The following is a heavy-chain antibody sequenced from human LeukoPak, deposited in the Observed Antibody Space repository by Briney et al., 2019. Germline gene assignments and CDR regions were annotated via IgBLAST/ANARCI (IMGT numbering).Heavy chain of an antibody. CDR2: ISSSSSYI. CDR3: AREVVVPAAILLEYYYYGMDV. J-gene: IGHJ6*02. V-gene: IGHV3-21*01. CDR1: GFTFSSYS. Sequence: GASLRLSCAASGFTFSSYSMNWVRQAPGKGLEWVSSISSSSSYIYYADSVKGRFTISRDNAKNSLYLQMNSLRAEDTAVYYCAREVVVPAAILLEYYYYGMDVWGQGTTVTVSS. D-gene: IGHD2-2*02.